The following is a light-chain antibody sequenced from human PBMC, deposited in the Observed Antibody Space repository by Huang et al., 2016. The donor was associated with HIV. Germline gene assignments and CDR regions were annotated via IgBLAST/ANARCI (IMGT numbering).Light chain of an antibody. CDR2: AAS. Sequence: EVVMTQSPATLSVSPGDRVTLPCRARHAVSSSLAWSQQKPGQAPRLLIYAASTRATGIPARFSGSGSGTDFTLTISSLQSEDSAVYYCQQYNNWPGTFGQGTKLEIK. CDR1: HAVSSS. CDR3: QQYNNWPGT. J-gene: IGKJ2*01. V-gene: IGKV3-15*01.